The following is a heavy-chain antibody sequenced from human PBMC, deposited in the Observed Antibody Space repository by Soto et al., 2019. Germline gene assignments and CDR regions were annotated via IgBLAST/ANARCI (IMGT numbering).Heavy chain of an antibody. CDR1: GGSISSYY. CDR2: IYYSGST. D-gene: IGHD6-25*01. Sequence: QVQLQESGPGLVKPSETLSLTCTVSGGSISSYYWSWIRQPPGKGLEWIGYIYYSGSTNYNPSLNRRVTIAVDTSKNQFSLKLSSATAADTAVYYCARRYGYRFDYWGQGTLVTVSS. V-gene: IGHV4-59*08. CDR3: ARRYGYRFDY. J-gene: IGHJ4*02.